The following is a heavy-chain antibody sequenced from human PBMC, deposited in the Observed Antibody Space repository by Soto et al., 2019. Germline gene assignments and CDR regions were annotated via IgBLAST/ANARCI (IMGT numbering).Heavy chain of an antibody. Sequence: EVQLVESGGGLVQPGGSLRLSCAASGFTFSDYWMNWVRQAPGKGLVWVSRIDSDGSSTSYADAAKGRFTISRDNAKNTLYLQMNSLRTGDTAVYYCAKSNWFDPWGQGTLVTVSS. CDR1: GFTFSDYW. V-gene: IGHV3-74*01. CDR3: AKSNWFDP. CDR2: IDSDGSST. J-gene: IGHJ5*02.